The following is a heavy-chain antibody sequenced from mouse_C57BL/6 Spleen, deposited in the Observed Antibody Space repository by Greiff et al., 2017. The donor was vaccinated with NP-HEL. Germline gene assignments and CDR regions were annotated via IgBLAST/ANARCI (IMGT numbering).Heavy chain of an antibody. Sequence: EVQRVESGGDLVKPGGSLKLSCAASGFTFSSYGMSWVRQTPDKRLEWVATISSGGSYTYYPDSVKGRFTISRDNAKNTLYLQMSSLKSEDTAMYYCARHGYGNYFDYWGQGTTLTVSS. V-gene: IGHV5-6*01. CDR3: ARHGYGNYFDY. CDR1: GFTFSSYG. J-gene: IGHJ2*01. D-gene: IGHD2-1*01. CDR2: ISSGGSYT.